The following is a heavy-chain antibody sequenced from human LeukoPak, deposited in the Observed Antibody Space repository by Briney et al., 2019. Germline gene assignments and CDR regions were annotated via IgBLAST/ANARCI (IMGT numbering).Heavy chain of an antibody. J-gene: IGHJ5*02. D-gene: IGHD6-13*01. CDR2: IYYSGST. V-gene: IGHV4-59*01. CDR1: GGSISSYY. CDR3: ARMYSSSGPYNWFDP. Sequence: SETLSLTCTVSGGSISSYYWSWIRQPPGKGLEWIGYIYYSGSTNYNPSLKSRVTISVDTSKNQFSLKLSSVTAADTAVYYCARMYSSSGPYNWFDPWGQGTLVTVSS.